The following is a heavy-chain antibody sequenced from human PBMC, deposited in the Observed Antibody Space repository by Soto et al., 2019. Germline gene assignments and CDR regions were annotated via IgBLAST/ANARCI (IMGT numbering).Heavy chain of an antibody. CDR3: ARDYRGWTDY. CDR1: GFTFTGYY. V-gene: IGHV1-2*04. J-gene: IGHJ4*02. CDR2: KNPKSRSP. Sequence: QVQLVQSGAEVQKPGASVKVSCKTSGFTFTGYYMHWVRQAPGQGLEWMGWKNPKSRSPNYAQKFQEWVTMTRDTSPGTGYMELSRLKFADTAVYCCARDYRGWTDYWGQGALLNFS. D-gene: IGHD6-19*01.